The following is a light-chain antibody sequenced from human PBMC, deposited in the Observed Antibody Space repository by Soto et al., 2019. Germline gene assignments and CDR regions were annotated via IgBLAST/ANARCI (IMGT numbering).Light chain of an antibody. CDR1: QIVSSS. Sequence: LVLTQSPATLSLSPGERDPLSFRSSQIVSSSLAWYQHKPGQAPRLLIYDASHRATGLPARFSVSGSGTDSTLTTTSLKTGVLAVYESEQRSNCPLTFVGG. J-gene: IGKJ4*01. V-gene: IGKV3-11*01. CDR2: DAS. CDR3: EQRSNCPLT.